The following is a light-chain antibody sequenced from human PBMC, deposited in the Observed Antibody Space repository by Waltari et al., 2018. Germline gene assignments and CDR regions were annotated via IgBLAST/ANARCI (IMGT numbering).Light chain of an antibody. CDR2: SAS. CDR1: QSVSVL. V-gene: IGKV1-39*01. J-gene: IGKJ5*01. Sequence: DIQMTQSPSSLSASVGDTVTIPCRASQSVSVLLNWYHQKPGGAPELLIHSASSLHSGVPSRFSGSGSGTDFILTISGLQPEDFGTYYCQQSYSTPLFTFGQGTRLDIK. CDR3: QQSYSTPLFT.